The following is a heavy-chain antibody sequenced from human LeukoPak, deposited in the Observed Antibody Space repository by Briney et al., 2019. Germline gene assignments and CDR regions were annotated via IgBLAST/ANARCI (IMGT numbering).Heavy chain of an antibody. CDR3: AKDLRYYDSSGYYPDY. CDR1: GFTFSSYG. CDR2: ISYDGSNK. J-gene: IGHJ4*02. D-gene: IGHD3-22*01. V-gene: IGHV3-30*18. Sequence: GGSLRLSCAASGFTFSSYGMHWVRQAPGKGLEWVAVISYDGSNKYYADSVKGRFTISRDNSKNTLYLQMNSLRAEDTAVYYCAKDLRYYDSSGYYPDYWGQGTLVTVSS.